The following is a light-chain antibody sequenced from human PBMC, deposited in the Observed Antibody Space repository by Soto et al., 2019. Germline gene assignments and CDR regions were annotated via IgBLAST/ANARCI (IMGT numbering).Light chain of an antibody. CDR2: KAS. J-gene: IGKJ2*01. Sequence: DIPMTQSPSTLSASVGDRVTITCRASQSISSWLAWYQQKPGKAPKLLIYKASSLESGVPSRFSGSGSGTEFTLTISSLQPDDFATYYCQQYNSYSRYIFGQGTKVEIK. CDR3: QQYNSYSRYI. V-gene: IGKV1-5*03. CDR1: QSISSW.